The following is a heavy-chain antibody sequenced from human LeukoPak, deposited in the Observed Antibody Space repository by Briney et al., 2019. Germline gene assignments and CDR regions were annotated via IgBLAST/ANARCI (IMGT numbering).Heavy chain of an antibody. CDR2: IIPIFGTA. V-gene: IGHV1-69*13. J-gene: IGHJ4*02. Sequence: GASVKVSCKASGGTFSSYAISWVRQAPGQGLEWMGGIIPIFGTANYAQKFQGRVTITADESTSTAYMELNSLRSEDTAVYYCALTGDRNNLVIDYWGQGTLVTVSS. CDR3: ALTGDRNNLVIDY. CDR1: GGTFSSYA. D-gene: IGHD1-14*01.